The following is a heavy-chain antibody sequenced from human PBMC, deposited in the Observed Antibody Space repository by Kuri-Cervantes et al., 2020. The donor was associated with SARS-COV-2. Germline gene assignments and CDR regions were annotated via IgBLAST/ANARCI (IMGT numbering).Heavy chain of an antibody. D-gene: IGHD3-10*01. CDR1: GFTFSSYA. J-gene: IGHJ4*02. CDR3: SWHGMSYSRDYFDY. CDR2: ITGSGNKT. Sequence: GESLKISCAASGFTFSSYAMHWVRQAPGKGLEWVSSITGSGNKTYYADSVRGRFSISRDNSKDTLYLQMNSLTAEGTGMYYRSWHGMSYSRDYFDYWGPGTLVTVSS. V-gene: IGHV3-23*01.